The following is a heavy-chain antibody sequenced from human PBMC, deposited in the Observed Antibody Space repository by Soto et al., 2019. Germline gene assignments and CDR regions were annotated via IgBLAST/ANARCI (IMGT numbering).Heavy chain of an antibody. CDR3: ARLLAIFGVVIRMDV. Sequence: QLQLQESGPGLVKPSETLSLTCTVSGGSISSSSYYWGWIRQPPGKGLEWIGTIYSSGSTYYNPSLKSRVTISVDTSKNQFSLKLTSVTVADTAVYYCARLLAIFGVVIRMDVWGQGTTVTVSS. CDR2: IYSSGST. D-gene: IGHD3-3*01. J-gene: IGHJ6*02. V-gene: IGHV4-39*01. CDR1: GGSISSSSYY.